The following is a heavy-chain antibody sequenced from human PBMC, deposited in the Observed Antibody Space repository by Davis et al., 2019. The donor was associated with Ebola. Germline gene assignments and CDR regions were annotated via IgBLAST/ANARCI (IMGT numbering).Heavy chain of an antibody. CDR1: GFTFSSYA. Sequence: GESLKISCAASGFTFSSYAMHWVRQAPGKGLEWVLAISGTGGGTYYADSVKGRFTISRDNSKNTLYLQMNSLRAEDTAVYYCTGGDFWSGQFDYWGQGTLVTVSS. CDR2: ISGTGGGT. V-gene: IGHV3-23*01. CDR3: TGGDFWSGQFDY. D-gene: IGHD3-3*01. J-gene: IGHJ4*02.